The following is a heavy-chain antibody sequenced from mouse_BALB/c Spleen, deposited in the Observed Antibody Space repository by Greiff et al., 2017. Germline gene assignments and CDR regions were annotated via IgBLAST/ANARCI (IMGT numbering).Heavy chain of an antibody. CDR3: ARDYYGTEY. CDR1: GFTFSSFG. Sequence: DVKLVESGGGLVQPGGSRKLSCAASGFTFSSFGMHWVRQAPEKGLEWVAYISSGSSTIYYADTVKGRFTISRDNPKNTLFLQMTSLRSEDTAMYYCARDYYGTEYWGQGTTLTVSS. D-gene: IGHD1-1*01. CDR2: ISSGSSTI. V-gene: IGHV5-17*02. J-gene: IGHJ2*01.